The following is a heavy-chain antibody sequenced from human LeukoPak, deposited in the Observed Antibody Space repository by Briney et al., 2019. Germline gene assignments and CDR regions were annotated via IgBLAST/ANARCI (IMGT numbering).Heavy chain of an antibody. Sequence: GGSLRLSCAASGFTFSSHSMNWVRQAPGKGLEWISYIDSVSSTIYYADSVKGRFTISRDNAKNSLWLQMNSLRAEDTAVYYCARGYNYGYSAFWGQGTLVTVSS. CDR3: ARGYNYGYSAF. D-gene: IGHD5-18*01. CDR2: IDSVSSTI. CDR1: GFTFSSHS. J-gene: IGHJ4*02. V-gene: IGHV3-48*01.